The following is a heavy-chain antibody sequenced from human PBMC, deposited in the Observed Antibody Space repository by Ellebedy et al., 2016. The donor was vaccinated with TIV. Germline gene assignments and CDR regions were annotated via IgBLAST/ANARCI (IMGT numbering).Heavy chain of an antibody. J-gene: IGHJ4*02. D-gene: IGHD3-22*01. CDR1: GYTFTSYG. V-gene: IGHV1-18*01. CDR2: ISAYNGNT. CDR3: AREGYYDSSGYYSDY. Sequence: ASVKVSXXASGYTFTSYGISWVRQAPGQGLEWMGWISAYNGNTNYAQKLQGRVTMTTDTSTSTAYMELRSLRSDDTAVYYCAREGYYDSSGYYSDYWGQGTLVTVSS.